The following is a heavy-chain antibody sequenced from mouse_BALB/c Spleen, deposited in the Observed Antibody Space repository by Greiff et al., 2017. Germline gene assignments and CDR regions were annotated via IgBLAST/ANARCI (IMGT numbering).Heavy chain of an antibody. Sequence: LQQPGSELVRPGASVKLSCKASGYTFTSYWMHWVKQRHGQGLEWIGNIYPGSGSTNYDEKFKSKGTLTVDTSSSTAYMHLSSLTSEDSTVYYCTREAGNYDYYAMDYWGQGTSVTVSS. CDR1: GYTFTSYW. CDR3: TREAGNYDYYAMDY. D-gene: IGHD2-1*01. CDR2: IYPGSGST. V-gene: IGHV1S22*01. J-gene: IGHJ4*01.